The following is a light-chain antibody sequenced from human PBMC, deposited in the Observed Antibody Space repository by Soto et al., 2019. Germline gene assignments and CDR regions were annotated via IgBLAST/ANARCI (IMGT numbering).Light chain of an antibody. Sequence: QSALTQPPSASGSPGQSVTISCTGTSRDVGAYEYVSWYQQYSGKAPKLIIYHVTKRPSGVPDRFSASKSGNTASLTVSGLQAEDEADYYCASYAGSTFYVFGTGTKLTVL. V-gene: IGLV2-8*01. CDR1: SRDVGAYEY. CDR2: HVT. CDR3: ASYAGSTFYV. J-gene: IGLJ1*01.